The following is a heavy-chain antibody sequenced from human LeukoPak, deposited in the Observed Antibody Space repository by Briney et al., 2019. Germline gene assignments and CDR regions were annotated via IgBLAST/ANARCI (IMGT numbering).Heavy chain of an antibody. CDR2: VNGDESST. V-gene: IGHV3-74*01. Sequence: SGGSLRLSCAASGFTFSRYWMNWVRKAPGKGLVWVSRVNGDESSTTYADSVKGRFTISRDNSKNTLYLQMNSLRAEDTAVYYCARDRGMDYFDYWGQGTLVTVSS. CDR1: GFTFSRYW. J-gene: IGHJ4*02. D-gene: IGHD3-10*01. CDR3: ARDRGMDYFDY.